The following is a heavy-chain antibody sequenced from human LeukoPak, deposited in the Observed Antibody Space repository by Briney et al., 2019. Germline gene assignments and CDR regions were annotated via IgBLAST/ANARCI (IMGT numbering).Heavy chain of an antibody. CDR3: ARTPLGLRHFDY. CDR1: GGTFSSYA. CDR2: IIPIFGTT. V-gene: IGHV1-69*05. Sequence: SVKVSCKASGGTFSSYAISWVRQAPGQGLEWMGGIIPIFGTTNYAQKFQGRVTITTDESTSTAYMELSSLRSEDTAVYYCARTPLGLRHFDYWGQGTLVTVSS. D-gene: IGHD1-7*01. J-gene: IGHJ4*02.